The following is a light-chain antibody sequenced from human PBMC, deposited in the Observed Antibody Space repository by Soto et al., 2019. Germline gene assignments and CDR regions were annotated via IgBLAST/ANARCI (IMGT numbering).Light chain of an antibody. J-gene: IGLJ1*01. CDR1: SSDVGRYDH. CDR3: CSFAGSYSYV. Sequence: QSALTQPRSVYGYPAQSVTISCTGTSSDVGRYDHVSWYQQYPGEAPKLIIYDVTERPSGVPDRFSGSKSGNTASLTISGLRAEDEAAYSCCSFAGSYSYVFGSGTKVTVL. CDR2: DVT. V-gene: IGLV2-11*01.